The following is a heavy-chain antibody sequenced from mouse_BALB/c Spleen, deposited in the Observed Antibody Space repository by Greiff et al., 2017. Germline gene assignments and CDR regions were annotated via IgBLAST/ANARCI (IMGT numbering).Heavy chain of an antibody. CDR1: GYSITSDYA. J-gene: IGHJ3*01. Sequence: EVMLVESGPGLVKPSQSLSLTCTVTGYSITSDYAWNWIRQFPGNKLEWMGYISYSGSTSYNPSLKSRISITRDTSKNQFFLQLNSVTTEDTATYYCARGGYHPFAYWGQGTLVTVSA. V-gene: IGHV3-2*02. CDR3: ARGGYHPFAY. D-gene: IGHD2-2*01. CDR2: ISYSGST.